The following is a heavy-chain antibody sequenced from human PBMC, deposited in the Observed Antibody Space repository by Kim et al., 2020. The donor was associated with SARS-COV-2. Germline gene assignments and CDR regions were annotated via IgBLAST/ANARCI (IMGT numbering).Heavy chain of an antibody. D-gene: IGHD3-22*01. CDR3: ATLDSSGYYKEYYFDY. V-gene: IGHV1-24*01. CDR2: FDPEDGET. J-gene: IGHJ4*02. CDR1: GYTLTELS. Sequence: ASVKVSCKVSGYTLTELSMHWVRQAPGKGLEWMGCFDPEDGETIYAQKFQGRVTMTEDTSTDTVYMELSSLRSEDTAVYYCATLDSSGYYKEYYFDYWGQGTLVTVSS.